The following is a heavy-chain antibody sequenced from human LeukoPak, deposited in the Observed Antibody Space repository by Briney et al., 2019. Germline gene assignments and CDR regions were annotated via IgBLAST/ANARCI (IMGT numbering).Heavy chain of an antibody. CDR3: ARDSTTGTERRRFDY. Sequence: ASVKVSCKASGYTFTSYGISWVRQAPGQGLEWMGWISAYNGNTNYAQKFQGRVTMTRNTSISTAYMELSSLRSEDTAVYYCARDSTTGTERRRFDYWGQGTLVTVSS. CDR2: ISAYNGNT. D-gene: IGHD1-1*01. J-gene: IGHJ4*02. V-gene: IGHV1-18*01. CDR1: GYTFTSYG.